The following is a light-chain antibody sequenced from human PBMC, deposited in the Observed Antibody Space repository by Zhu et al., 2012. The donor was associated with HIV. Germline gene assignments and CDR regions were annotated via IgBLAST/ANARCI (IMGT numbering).Light chain of an antibody. Sequence: EIVLTQSPGTLSLSPGERATLSCRASQSVSSSYLAWYQQKPGQAPRLLIYGASSRATGIPDRFSGSGSGTDFTLTISRLEPEDFAVYYCQQYGGSPPVTFGGGTKVRDQT. J-gene: IGKJ4*01. CDR1: QSVSSSY. CDR2: GAS. V-gene: IGKV3-20*01. CDR3: QQYGGSPPVT.